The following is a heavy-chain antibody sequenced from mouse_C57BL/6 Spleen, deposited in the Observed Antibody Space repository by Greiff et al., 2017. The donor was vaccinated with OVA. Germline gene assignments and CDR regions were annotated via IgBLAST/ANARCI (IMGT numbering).Heavy chain of an antibody. CDR3: VSLYEGYGGAMDY. CDR1: GFSFNTYA. J-gene: IGHJ4*01. D-gene: IGHD2-3*01. V-gene: IGHV10-1*01. Sequence: EVMLVESGGGLVQPKGSLKLSCAASGFSFNTYAMNWVRQAPGKGLEWVARIRSKSNNYATSYADSVKDRFTISRDDSESMLYLQMNNLKTEETAVYDCVSLYEGYGGAMDYWGQGTSVTVAS. CDR2: IRSKSNNYAT.